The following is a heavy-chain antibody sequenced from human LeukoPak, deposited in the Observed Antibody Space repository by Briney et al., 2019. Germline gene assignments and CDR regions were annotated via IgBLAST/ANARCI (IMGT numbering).Heavy chain of an antibody. D-gene: IGHD6-19*01. CDR1: GVSIRSYY. CDR3: ARGGWGDQGWFDP. V-gene: IGHV4-59*08. CDR2: IYYSGST. Sequence: SETLSLTCTVSGVSIRSYYWSWIRQPPGKGLEWIGYIYYSGSTNYNPSLRSRVTISVDTSKNQFSLKLTSVTAADTAVYYCARGGWGDQGWFDPWGQGTLVTVSS. J-gene: IGHJ5*02.